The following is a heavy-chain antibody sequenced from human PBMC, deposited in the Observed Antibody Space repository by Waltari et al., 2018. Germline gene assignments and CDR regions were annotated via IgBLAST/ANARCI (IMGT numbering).Heavy chain of an antibody. J-gene: IGHJ6*02. D-gene: IGHD5-18*01. CDR2: INHSGST. Sequence: QVQLQQWGAGLLKPSETLSLTCSVYCGSFSGYYCRWIRQPPGKGLEWIGEINHSGSTNYNPSLKSRVTISVDTSKNQFSLKLSSVTAADTAVYYCATLDTAMAVGSYYYYGMDVWGQGTTVTVSS. CDR1: CGSFSGYY. V-gene: IGHV4-34*01. CDR3: ATLDTAMAVGSYYYYGMDV.